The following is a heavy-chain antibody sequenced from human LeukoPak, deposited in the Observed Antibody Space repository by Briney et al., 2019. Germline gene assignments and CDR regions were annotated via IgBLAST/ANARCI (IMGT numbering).Heavy chain of an antibody. CDR3: TRDTGCSGGTCYSFYDY. D-gene: IGHD2-15*01. Sequence: PGGSLRLSCAASGFTFSSYCMTWVRQAPGKGLEWVSNIKQNGSEKYVDSVKGRFTISRDNAKNSLYLQMNSLRAEDTAVYYCTRDTGCSGGTCYSFYDYWGQGTLVTVSS. CDR1: GFTFSSYC. V-gene: IGHV3-7*01. CDR2: IKQNGSEK. J-gene: IGHJ4*02.